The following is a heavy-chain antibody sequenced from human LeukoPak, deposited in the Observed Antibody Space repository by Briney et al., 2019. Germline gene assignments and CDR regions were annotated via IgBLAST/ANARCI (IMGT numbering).Heavy chain of an antibody. CDR3: ARVAARYYYYYYMDV. J-gene: IGHJ6*03. V-gene: IGHV3-7*01. CDR1: GVTFSGYW. CDR2: IKQDGSEK. Sequence: GGSLRLSCAASGVTFSGYWMSWVRQAPGKGLEWVGNIKQDGSEKYYVDSVKGRFTISRDNAKNSLYLQMNSLSAEATAVYYCARVAARYYYYYYMDVWGKGTTVTVSS. D-gene: IGHD6-6*01.